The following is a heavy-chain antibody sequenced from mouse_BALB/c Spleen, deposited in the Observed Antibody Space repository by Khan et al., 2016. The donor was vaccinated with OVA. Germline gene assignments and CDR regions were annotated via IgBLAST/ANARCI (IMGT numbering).Heavy chain of an antibody. V-gene: IGHV1-4*01. Sequence: QVQLQQSGAELARPGASVKMSCKASGYTFTSHTMHWVKQRPGQGLEWIGYINPRSGYTNYSQKFNDKATLTTDKSSSPAYMQLSSLTSEDSAVYYCARRTTGYAFDYWGQGTSVTVSS. CDR1: GYTFTSHT. J-gene: IGHJ4*01. CDR3: ARRTTGYAFDY. CDR2: INPRSGYT. D-gene: IGHD2-14*01.